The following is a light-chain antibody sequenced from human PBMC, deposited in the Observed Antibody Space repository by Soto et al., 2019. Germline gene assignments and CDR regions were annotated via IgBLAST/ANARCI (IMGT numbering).Light chain of an antibody. V-gene: IGKV3D-15*01. J-gene: IGKJ1*01. Sequence: IVMTQSPATLSVSPWERATLSCRASETVRSNLAWYQQKPGQAPRLLIYAASTRATGIPARFIGNGSGTEFTLTISSLQSEDFAVYYCQQYNNWWTFGQGTKVDIK. CDR2: AAS. CDR1: ETVRSN. CDR3: QQYNNWWT.